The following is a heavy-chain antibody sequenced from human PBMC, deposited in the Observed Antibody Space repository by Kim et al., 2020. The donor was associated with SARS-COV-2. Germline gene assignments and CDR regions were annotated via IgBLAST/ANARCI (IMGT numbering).Heavy chain of an antibody. CDR2: IDWEDDK. J-gene: IGHJ5*02. CDR3: VYRNNFDGSGSFDA. Sequence: SGPTLVNPTQTLTLTCTVSGFSLTTSGVGVGWIRQTPRKALEWLALIDWEDDKRYRPSLKSRITITKDTSKNQVVLRMTEMDPVDTATYYCVYRNNFDGSGSFDAWGQGTLVTVSS. CDR1: GFSLTTSGVG. D-gene: IGHD3-9*01. V-gene: IGHV2-5*02.